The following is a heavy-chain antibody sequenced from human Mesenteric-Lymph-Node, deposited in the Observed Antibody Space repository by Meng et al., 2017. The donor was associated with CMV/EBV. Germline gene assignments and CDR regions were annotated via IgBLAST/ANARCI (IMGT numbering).Heavy chain of an antibody. V-gene: IGHV3-53*01. Sequence: GESLKISCAASGFTVTSNYMSWVRQAPGKGLEWVSIIYSGGNTYYTDSVKGRFTISRDNSKNTLYLQMHSLRAEDTAVYYCARNDPRYYYYGMDVWGQGTTVTVSS. CDR2: IYSGGNT. CDR3: ARNDPRYYYYGMDV. J-gene: IGHJ6*02. CDR1: GFTVTSNY.